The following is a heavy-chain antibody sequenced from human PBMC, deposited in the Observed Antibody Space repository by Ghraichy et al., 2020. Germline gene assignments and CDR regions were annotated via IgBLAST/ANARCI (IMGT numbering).Heavy chain of an antibody. J-gene: IGHJ4*02. CDR1: GFSFSTYW. V-gene: IGHV3-7*03. CDR2: INRDGSER. CDR3: ARSPGVNFNY. Sequence: GWSLRLSCAASGFSFSTYWMHWVRQAPGKGLEWVANINRDGSERHYVDSVKGRFTISRDNAQNSLYLQMNSLSAEDTAVYYCARSPGVNFNYWGQGTLVTVSS.